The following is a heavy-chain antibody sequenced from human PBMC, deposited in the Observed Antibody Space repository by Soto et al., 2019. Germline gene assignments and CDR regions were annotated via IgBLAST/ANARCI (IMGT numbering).Heavy chain of an antibody. D-gene: IGHD1-26*01. CDR2: ISYSGST. V-gene: IGHV4-59*08. J-gene: IGHJ4*02. Sequence: QVQLQESGPGLVKPSETLSLTCTVSGGSINNYYWSWIRQPPGKGLEWIGYISYSGSTKSNSSLKSRFTISVDTSKNLYSLKLSSVTAADTAVYYCARGDIVGATLLLHWGQGTLVTVSS. CDR1: GGSINNYY. CDR3: ARGDIVGATLLLH.